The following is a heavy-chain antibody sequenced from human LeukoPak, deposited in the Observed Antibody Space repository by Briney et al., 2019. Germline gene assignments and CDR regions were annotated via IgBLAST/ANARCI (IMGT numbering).Heavy chain of an antibody. V-gene: IGHV3-23*01. J-gene: IGHJ6*03. CDR2: ISGSGGRT. D-gene: IGHD2-2*01. CDR3: AKALTSRYYYYMDV. Sequence: GGSLRLSCAASGFTFSSYAMSWVRQAPGKGLEWVSAISGSGGRTYYADSVKGRFTISRDNSKNTLYLQMNSLRAEDTAVYYCAKALTSRYYYYMDVWGKGTTVTVSS. CDR1: GFTFSSYA.